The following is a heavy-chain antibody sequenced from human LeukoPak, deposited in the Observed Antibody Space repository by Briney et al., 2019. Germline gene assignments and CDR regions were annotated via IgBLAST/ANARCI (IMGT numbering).Heavy chain of an antibody. Sequence: GASVKVSCKASGYTFTSYDINWVRQATGQGLEWMGWMNPNSGNTGYAQKFQGRVTMTRNTSIGTAYMELSSLRSEDTAVYYCAREVGGMGNYYYYYMDVWGKGTTVTVSS. CDR3: AREVGGMGNYYYYYMDV. D-gene: IGHD1-26*01. CDR1: GYTFTSYD. CDR2: MNPNSGNT. J-gene: IGHJ6*03. V-gene: IGHV1-8*01.